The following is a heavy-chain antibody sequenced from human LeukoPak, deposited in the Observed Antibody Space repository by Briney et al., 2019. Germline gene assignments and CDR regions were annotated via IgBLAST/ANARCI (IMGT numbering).Heavy chain of an antibody. V-gene: IGHV1-2*02. CDR2: IVPDSGGA. CDR3: STEDKYCSGANCGKY. J-gene: IGHJ4*02. D-gene: IGHD2-15*01. Sequence: ASVKVSCKTSGYTFTNYYVHWVRQAPAQGLEWMGYIVPDSGGADYDQKFQGRVTMNRDKSISTVYMELSSLRSDETAVYYCSTEDKYCSGANCGKYWGQGTLVTVSS. CDR1: GYTFTNYY.